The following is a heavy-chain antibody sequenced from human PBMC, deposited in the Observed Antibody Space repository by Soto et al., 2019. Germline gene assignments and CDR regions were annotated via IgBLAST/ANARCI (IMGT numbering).Heavy chain of an antibody. V-gene: IGHV1-58*01. CDR1: RLSVSISV. Sequence: SCRLSVSISVVAGARKTSGQRLEWIGWIVVGSGHTNYAQKFQERVTITRDMSRSTAYMDLSSLRSEDTAVYYCAARDYYDSSGYYSGPPPFVYWGQGTLVTVSS. J-gene: IGHJ4*02. CDR3: AARDYYDSSGYYSGPPPFVY. D-gene: IGHD3-22*01. CDR2: IVVGSGHT.